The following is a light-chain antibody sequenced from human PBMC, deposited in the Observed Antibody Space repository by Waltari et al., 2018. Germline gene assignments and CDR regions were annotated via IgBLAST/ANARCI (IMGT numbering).Light chain of an antibody. Sequence: QSVLTQPPSASGTPGHRVTISCSGTSSNIGSNPGNWYQQLPGTAPKLLIYSNDQRPSGVPDRFSGSKSGTSASLAISGLQSEDEADYYCAAWDDSLDGHVVFGGGTKVTVL. V-gene: IGLV1-44*01. CDR3: AAWDDSLDGHVV. J-gene: IGLJ2*01. CDR1: SSNIGSNP. CDR2: SND.